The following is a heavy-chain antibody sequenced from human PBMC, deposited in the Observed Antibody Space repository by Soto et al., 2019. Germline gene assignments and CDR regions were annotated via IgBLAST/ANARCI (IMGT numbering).Heavy chain of an antibody. CDR3: ARGRWEVRFDN. J-gene: IGHJ4*02. Sequence: QVQLQQWGAGLLKPSETLSLTCAVYSGSFSGYYWSWIRQPPGKGLEWIGEINHSGSANYNPSLTRRFTISVDRSKNQFSLKLTSVTDADTAVYSCARGRWEVRFDNWGQGTLVTVSS. D-gene: IGHD1-26*01. V-gene: IGHV4-34*01. CDR1: SGSFSGYY. CDR2: INHSGSA.